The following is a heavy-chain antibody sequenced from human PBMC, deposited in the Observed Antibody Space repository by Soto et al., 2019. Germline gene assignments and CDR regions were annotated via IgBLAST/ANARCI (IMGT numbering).Heavy chain of an antibody. V-gene: IGHV1-18*04. J-gene: IGHJ5*02. D-gene: IGHD3-16*02. CDR3: ASVWGSYQAPSGGAGFDP. CDR2: ISAYDNNT. CDR1: GYTLTSNA. Sequence: GXSVKVSCKAAGYTLTSNAITWVRQAPGQGLEWMGWISAYDNNTNLAQKFQGRVTMTTDTSTNTAYLELGSLRSDDTAVYYCASVWGSYQAPSGGAGFDPWGQGTLVTVSS.